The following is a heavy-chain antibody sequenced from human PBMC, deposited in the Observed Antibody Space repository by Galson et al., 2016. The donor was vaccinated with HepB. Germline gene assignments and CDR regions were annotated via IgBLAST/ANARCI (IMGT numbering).Heavy chain of an antibody. CDR3: AKSMSVSYYYDSSGYSFDY. Sequence: SLRLSCAASGFTFSSYAMSWVRQAPGKGLEWVSAISGSGGSTCYADSVKGRFTISRDNSKNTLYLQMNSLRAEDTAVYYCAKSMSVSYYYDSSGYSFDYWGQGTLVTVSS. D-gene: IGHD3-22*01. CDR1: GFTFSSYA. CDR2: ISGSGGST. J-gene: IGHJ4*02. V-gene: IGHV3-23*01.